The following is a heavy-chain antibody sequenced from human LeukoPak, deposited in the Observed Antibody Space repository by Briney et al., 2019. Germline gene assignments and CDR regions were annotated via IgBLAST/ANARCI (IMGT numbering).Heavy chain of an antibody. CDR2: ISGSGGST. CDR1: GFTFSSYA. J-gene: IGHJ1*01. Sequence: GGSLRLSCAASGFTFSSYAKSWVRQAPGKGLEWVSGISGSGGSTYYADSVKGRFTISRDNSKNTLSLQMNSLRAEDTAVYYCAKDNYYDSSGYYGEYFQHWGQGTLVTVSS. D-gene: IGHD3-22*01. V-gene: IGHV3-23*01. CDR3: AKDNYYDSSGYYGEYFQH.